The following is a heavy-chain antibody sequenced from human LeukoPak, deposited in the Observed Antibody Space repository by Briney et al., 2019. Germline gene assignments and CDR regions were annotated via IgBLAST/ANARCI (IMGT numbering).Heavy chain of an antibody. J-gene: IGHJ4*02. CDR2: FYYSGST. CDR1: GGSISSYY. V-gene: IGHV4-59*01. Sequence: SETLSLTCTVSGGSISSYYWSWIRQPPGKGLEWIGYFYYSGSTNHNPSLKSRVTISVDTSKNQFSLKLSSVTAADTAVYYCARGLDYDILTGYYTFDYWGQGTLVTVSS. CDR3: ARGLDYDILTGYYTFDY. D-gene: IGHD3-9*01.